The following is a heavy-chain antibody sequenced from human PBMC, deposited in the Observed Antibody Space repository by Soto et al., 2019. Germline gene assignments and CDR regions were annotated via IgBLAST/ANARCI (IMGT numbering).Heavy chain of an antibody. CDR1: GGTINSYT. CDR3: AREGPAYHGTGAYFPFDK. D-gene: IGHD3-10*01. CDR2: IIPIVTST. J-gene: IGHJ4*02. V-gene: IGHV1-69*08. Sequence: QVHLVQSGAEVKQPRSSVRVSCRASGGTINSYTTSWVRQAPAQGLERVGRIIPIVTSTKYAQKFQGRVTITAAKFTDTVYMELSSLRSEYTAVYYCAREGPAYHGTGAYFPFDKWGQGTLVTVSS.